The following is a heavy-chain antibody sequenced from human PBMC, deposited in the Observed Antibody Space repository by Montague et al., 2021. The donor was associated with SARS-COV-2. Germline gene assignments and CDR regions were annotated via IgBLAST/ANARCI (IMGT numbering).Heavy chain of an antibody. CDR2: IWSDGINK. V-gene: IGHV3-33*08. Sequence: SLRLSCAASGFTFSSNGIHWVRQAPGKGLEWVAVIWSDGINKYYADSVKGRFTISRDESKSTLYLQMNSLRVEDTAVYYCARTLRYFDWLLGAMDVWGQGTTVTVSS. CDR3: ARTLRYFDWLLGAMDV. D-gene: IGHD3-9*01. CDR1: GFTFSSNG. J-gene: IGHJ6*02.